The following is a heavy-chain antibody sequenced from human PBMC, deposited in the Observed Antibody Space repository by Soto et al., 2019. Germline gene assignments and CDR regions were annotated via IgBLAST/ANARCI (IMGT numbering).Heavy chain of an antibody. D-gene: IGHD3-10*01. CDR3: AQDLLGGDYSGSGAHQWFAP. CDR2: IIPILGIA. CDR1: GGTFSSYT. J-gene: IGHJ5*02. V-gene: IGHV1-69*02. Sequence: QVQLVQSGAEVKKPGSSVKVSCKASGGTFSSYTISWVRQAPGQGLEWMGRIIPILGIANYAQKFQGRVTITADKSTSTAYMELSSLRSEATALYYCAQDLLGGDYSGSGAHQWFAPWGQGTLVTVSS.